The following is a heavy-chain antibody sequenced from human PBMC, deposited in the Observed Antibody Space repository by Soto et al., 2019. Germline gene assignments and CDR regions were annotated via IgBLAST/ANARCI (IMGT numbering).Heavy chain of an antibody. J-gene: IGHJ4*02. CDR1: GFTFSDYY. V-gene: IGHV3-11*01. CDR3: ARDSGQFYDILTGYYLGGRQE. D-gene: IGHD3-9*01. Sequence: QVQLVESGGGLVKPGGSLRLPCAASGFTFSDYYMSWIRQAPGKGLEWVSYISSSGSTIYYADSVKGRFTISRDNAKNSLYLQMNSLRAEDTAVYYCARDSGQFYDILTGYYLGGRQEWGQGTLVTVSS. CDR2: ISSSGSTI.